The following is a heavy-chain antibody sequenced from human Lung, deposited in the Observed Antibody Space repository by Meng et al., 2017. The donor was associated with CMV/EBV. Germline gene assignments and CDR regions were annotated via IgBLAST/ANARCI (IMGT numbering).Heavy chain of an antibody. CDR3: ARDRSDLWSGPFDP. Sequence: SXTXSLXCTVFGTSISPYYWSWIRQPPGKGPEWIGYIYFNGNTNYNPALKSRVTMSLDTSMNQFSLKLNSVTAADTAVYYCARDRSDLWSGPFDPWGRGTXVTVSS. CDR1: GTSISPYY. D-gene: IGHD3-3*01. CDR2: IYFNGNT. V-gene: IGHV4-59*01. J-gene: IGHJ5*02.